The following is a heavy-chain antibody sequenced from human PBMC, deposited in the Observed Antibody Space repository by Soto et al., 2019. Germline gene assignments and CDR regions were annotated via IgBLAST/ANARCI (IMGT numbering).Heavy chain of an antibody. V-gene: IGHV1-46*01. J-gene: IGHJ6*02. Sequence: ASVKVSCKASGYAFTSYYMHWVRQAPGQGLEWMGIINPSGGSTSYAQKFQGRVTMTRDTSTSTVYMELSSLRSEDTAVYYCARAHSVDTAMVTSFPSNSNYYYYGMDVWGQGTTVTVSS. CDR1: GYAFTSYY. D-gene: IGHD5-18*01. CDR3: ARAHSVDTAMVTSFPSNSNYYYYGMDV. CDR2: INPSGGST.